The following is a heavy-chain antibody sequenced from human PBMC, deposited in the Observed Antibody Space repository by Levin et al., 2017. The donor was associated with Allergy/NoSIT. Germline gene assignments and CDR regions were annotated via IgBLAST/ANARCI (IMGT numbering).Heavy chain of an antibody. CDR2: IYYSGST. CDR3: ARYSSSWYGNWYFDL. J-gene: IGHJ2*01. V-gene: IGHV4-59*08. D-gene: IGHD6-13*01. Sequence: SETLSLTCTVSGGSISSYYWSWIRQPPGKGLEWIGYIYYSGSTNYNPSLKSRVTISVDTSKNQFSLKLSSVTAADTAVYYCARYSSSWYGNWYFDLWGRGTLVTVSS. CDR1: GGSISSYY.